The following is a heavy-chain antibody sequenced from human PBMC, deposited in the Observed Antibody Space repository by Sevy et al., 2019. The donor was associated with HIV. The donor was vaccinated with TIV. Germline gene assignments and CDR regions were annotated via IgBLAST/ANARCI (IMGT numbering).Heavy chain of an antibody. CDR3: TTDPIILLLVTDGVAV. V-gene: IGHV3-15*01. Sequence: GGSLRLSCAASGFSAFTFSSFVISWVRQAPGKGLEWVGRIQSTTDGGRIDYAAPVKGRFTISRDDSKNTLYLQMNSLKTEDTAVYYCTTDPIILLLVTDGVAVWGPGTTVTVSS. CDR2: IQSTTDGGRI. CDR1: GFSAFTFSSFV. D-gene: IGHD2-8*02. J-gene: IGHJ6*02.